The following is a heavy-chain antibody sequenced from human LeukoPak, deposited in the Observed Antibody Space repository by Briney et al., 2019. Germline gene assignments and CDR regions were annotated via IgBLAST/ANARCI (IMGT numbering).Heavy chain of an antibody. Sequence: SETLSLTCTVSGVSMRTYYWSWIRQPPGKGLEWIGYVSYNGNTDYNPSLKSRLTISIDTSETQFSLKLTSVTAADTAIYYCASQGSDSGWFYFWGQGTLVTVSS. J-gene: IGHJ4*02. CDR1: GVSMRTYY. CDR3: ASQGSDSGWFYF. V-gene: IGHV4-59*08. D-gene: IGHD6-19*01. CDR2: VSYNGNT.